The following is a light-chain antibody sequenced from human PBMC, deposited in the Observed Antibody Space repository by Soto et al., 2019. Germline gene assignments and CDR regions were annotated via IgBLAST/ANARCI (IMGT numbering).Light chain of an antibody. J-gene: IGKJ1*01. CDR1: QSVTKY. V-gene: IGKV3-11*01. Sequence: EIVLTQSPATLSLSPGDRVALSCRASQSVTKYLAWYQQKPGQAPRLLIYDASNRATGIPARFSGSGSGTDFTLTISSLEPEDFAIYYCQQHNNWPTTFGQGTKVEMK. CDR2: DAS. CDR3: QQHNNWPTT.